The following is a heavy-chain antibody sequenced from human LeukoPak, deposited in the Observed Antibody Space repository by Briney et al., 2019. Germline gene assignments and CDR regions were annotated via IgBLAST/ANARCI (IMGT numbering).Heavy chain of an antibody. CDR2: IYHSGST. V-gene: IGHV4-30-2*01. CDR3: ARQTTVTTFSFPHGMDV. Sequence: SETLSLTCAVSGGSISSGGYSWSWIRQPPGKGLEWIGYIYHSGSTYYNPSLKSRVTISVDRSKNQFSLKLSSVTAADTAVNCCARQTTVTTFSFPHGMDVWGQGTTVTVSS. D-gene: IGHD4-17*01. CDR1: GGSISSGGYS. J-gene: IGHJ6*02.